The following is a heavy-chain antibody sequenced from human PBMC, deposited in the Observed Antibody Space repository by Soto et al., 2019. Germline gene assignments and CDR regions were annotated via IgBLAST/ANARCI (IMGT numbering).Heavy chain of an antibody. Sequence: EVQLVESGGGLVQPGGSLRLSCAASGFSFSSYYMHWVRQAPGKGLDYISAIGNSGGDTYYTNAVKGRFTISRDKSKNTRYLQMDSLRDEYMAVYYCESRELEMATISYCGQGTLVTVSS. V-gene: IGHV3-64*01. D-gene: IGHD5-12*01. J-gene: IGHJ4*02. CDR3: ESRELEMATISY. CDR1: GFSFSSYY. CDR2: IGNSGGDT.